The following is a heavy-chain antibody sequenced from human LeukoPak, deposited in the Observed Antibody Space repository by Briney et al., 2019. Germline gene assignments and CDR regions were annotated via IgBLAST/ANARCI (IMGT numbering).Heavy chain of an antibody. D-gene: IGHD1-1*01. V-gene: IGHV4-59*12. CDR1: GGSISSYY. CDR2: IYYSGST. Sequence: PSETLSLTCTVSGGSISSYYWSWIRQPPGKGLQWIGYIYYSGSTNYNPSLKSRVTISVDTSKNQFSLKLNSVTAADTAVYYCARDTTTGSYWGQGTLVTVSS. CDR3: ARDTTTGSY. J-gene: IGHJ4*02.